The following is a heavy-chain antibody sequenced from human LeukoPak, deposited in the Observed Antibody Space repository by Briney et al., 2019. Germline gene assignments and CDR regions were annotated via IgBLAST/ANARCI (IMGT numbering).Heavy chain of an antibody. V-gene: IGHV4-4*08. CDR1: GDYISSVY. J-gene: IGHJ1*01. CDR2: IYRIGNT. Sequence: SETLPHTCSVSGDYISSVYWSCIPAPPGEGLECSGYIYRIGNTDYNPSLKSRVTISLDTSKNQLSLNLTSVTAADTAVYYCAGRGQRYFRDWGQGTLVTVSS. CDR3: AGRGQRYFRD.